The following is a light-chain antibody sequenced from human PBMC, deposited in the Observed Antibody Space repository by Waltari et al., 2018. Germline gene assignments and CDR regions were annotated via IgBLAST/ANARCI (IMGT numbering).Light chain of an antibody. J-gene: IGLJ3*02. Sequence: QSVLTQPPSVSAAPGQKVTISCSGSTSNIGDNYVSWFQQLPGTAPRLLIYDNNKRPSGIPDRVSGSKSGTSATLGITGLQTGDEADYYCGTWDNSLSAWVFGGGTKLTVL. CDR3: GTWDNSLSAWV. CDR2: DNN. V-gene: IGLV1-51*01. CDR1: TSNIGDNY.